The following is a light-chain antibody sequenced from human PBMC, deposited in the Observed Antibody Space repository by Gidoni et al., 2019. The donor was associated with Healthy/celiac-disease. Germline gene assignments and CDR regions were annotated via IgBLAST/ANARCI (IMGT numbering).Light chain of an antibody. V-gene: IGKV1-39*01. J-gene: IGKJ1*01. CDR2: AAS. CDR1: QSISSY. Sequence: IQMTQSPSSLSASVGDRVTITCRARQSISSYLNWYQQKPGKAPKRLIYAASSLQSGVPSRFSGSGSGTDFTLTISSLQPEDFATYYCQQSYSTPRTFXXXTKVEIK. CDR3: QQSYSTPRT.